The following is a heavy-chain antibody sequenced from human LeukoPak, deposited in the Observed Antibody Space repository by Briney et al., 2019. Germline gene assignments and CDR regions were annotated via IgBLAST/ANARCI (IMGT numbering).Heavy chain of an antibody. V-gene: IGHV1-69*05. J-gene: IGHJ4*02. CDR3: AADLNSTSFDY. CDR1: GGTFSSYA. D-gene: IGHD1-7*01. Sequence: ASVKVSCKASGGTFSSYAISWVRQAPGQGLEWMGGIIPIFGTANYAQKFQGRVTITRDMSTSTAYMELSSLRSEDTAVYYCAADLNSTSFDYWGQGTLVTVSS. CDR2: IIPIFGTA.